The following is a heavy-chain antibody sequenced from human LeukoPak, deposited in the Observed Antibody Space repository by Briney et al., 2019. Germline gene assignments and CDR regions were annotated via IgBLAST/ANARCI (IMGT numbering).Heavy chain of an antibody. CDR1: GFTFSSYA. J-gene: IGHJ4*02. Sequence: GGSLRLSCAASGFTFSSYAMSWVRQAPGKGLEWVSAISGSGGSTYYADSVKGRFTTSRDNSKNTLYLQMNSLRAEDTAVYYCAKDPDILTGYYRGYWGQGTLVTVSS. CDR2: ISGSGGST. V-gene: IGHV3-23*01. CDR3: AKDPDILTGYYRGY. D-gene: IGHD3-9*01.